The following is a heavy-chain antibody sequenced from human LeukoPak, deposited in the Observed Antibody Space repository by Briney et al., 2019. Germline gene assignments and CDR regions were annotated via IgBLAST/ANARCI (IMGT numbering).Heavy chain of an antibody. V-gene: IGHV4-30-4*08. D-gene: IGHD2-21*01. CDR3: ARDSEKALYYFDY. CDR1: GGSISSSSYY. J-gene: IGHJ4*02. Sequence: PSETLSLTCTVSGGSISSSSYYWGWIRQPPGKGLEWIGYIYYSGSTYYNPSLKSRVTISVDTSKNQFSLKLSSVTAADTAVYYCARDSEKALYYFDYWGQGTLVTVSS. CDR2: IYYSGST.